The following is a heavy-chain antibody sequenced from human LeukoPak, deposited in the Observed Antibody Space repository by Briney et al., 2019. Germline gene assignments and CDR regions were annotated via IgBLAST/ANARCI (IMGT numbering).Heavy chain of an antibody. CDR1: GGSISSSSYY. D-gene: IGHD6-6*01. J-gene: IGHJ6*03. CDR3: ARSLSSSSRSYYYYYMDV. V-gene: IGHV4-61*01. CDR2: IYYSGST. Sequence: SETLSLTCTVSGGSISSSSYYWSWIRQPPGKGLEWIGYIYYSGSTNYNPSLKSRVTISVDTSKNQFSLKLSSVTAADTAVYYCARSLSSSSRSYYYYYMDVWGKGTTVTVSS.